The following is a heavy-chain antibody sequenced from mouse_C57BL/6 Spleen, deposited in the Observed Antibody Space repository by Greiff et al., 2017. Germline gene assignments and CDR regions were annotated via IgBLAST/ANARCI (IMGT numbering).Heavy chain of an antibody. Sequence: QVQLQQPGAELVKPGASVKLSCKASGYTFTSYWMHWVKQRPGQGLEWIGMIHPNSGSTNDNEKFKSKATLTVDKSSSTAYMQLSSLTSEDSAVYYCARQSERSDYAMDYWGQGTSVTVSS. D-gene: IGHD1-3*01. CDR2: IHPNSGST. V-gene: IGHV1-64*01. CDR1: GYTFTSYW. J-gene: IGHJ4*01. CDR3: ARQSERSDYAMDY.